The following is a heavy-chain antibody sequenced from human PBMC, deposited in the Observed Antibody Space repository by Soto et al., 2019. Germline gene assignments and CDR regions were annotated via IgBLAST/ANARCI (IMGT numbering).Heavy chain of an antibody. CDR2: IIPIFGTA. CDR3: ARAQYTTVNTTTMDV. D-gene: IGHD4-17*01. J-gene: IGHJ6*02. Sequence: GASVKVSCKASGGTFSSYAISWVRQAPGQGLEWMGGIIPIFGTANYAQKSQGRVTITADESTSTAYMELSSLRSEDTAVYYCARAQYTTVNTTTMDVWGQGTTVTVSS. CDR1: GGTFSSYA. V-gene: IGHV1-69*13.